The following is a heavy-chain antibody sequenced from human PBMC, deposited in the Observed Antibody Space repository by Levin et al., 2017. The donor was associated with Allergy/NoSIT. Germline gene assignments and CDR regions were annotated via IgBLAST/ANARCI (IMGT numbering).Heavy chain of an antibody. CDR3: ASRTYRD. D-gene: IGHD3-16*02. Sequence: SETLSLTCTVSGASISGSSYYWGWIRQPPGTGLEWIGSSYYDGSTYYSPSLKSRITVSVDTSKNQFSLKVKSVTAADTAIYYCASRTYRDWGQGIFVTVAS. V-gene: IGHV4-39*01. CDR2: SYYDGST. J-gene: IGHJ4*02. CDR1: GASISGSSYY.